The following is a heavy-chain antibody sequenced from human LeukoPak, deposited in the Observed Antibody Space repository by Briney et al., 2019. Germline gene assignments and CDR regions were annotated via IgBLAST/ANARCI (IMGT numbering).Heavy chain of an antibody. CDR1: GFTFSSYG. Sequence: GGSLRLSCAASGFTFSSYGMHWVRQAPGKGLEWVAVISYDGSNKYYADSVKGRFTISRDNSKNTLYLQMNSLRAEDTAVCYCAKDRGKVYQLPDAFDIWGQGTMVTVSS. D-gene: IGHD2-2*01. CDR3: AKDRGKVYQLPDAFDI. J-gene: IGHJ3*02. V-gene: IGHV3-30*18. CDR2: ISYDGSNK.